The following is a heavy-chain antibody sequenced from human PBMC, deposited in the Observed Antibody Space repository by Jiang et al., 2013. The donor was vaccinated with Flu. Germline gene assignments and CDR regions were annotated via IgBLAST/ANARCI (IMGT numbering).Heavy chain of an antibody. Sequence: AEVKKPGASVKVSCKASGDSFSSYAIQWLRQAPGQRLEWMGWINAGDGNTKYSKKFQGRVTITKDKIANTVYMELSSLRSEDTAVYYCAAGLQYCTSTMCPSEDNWFDPWGQGTQVTVSS. V-gene: IGHV1-3*01. D-gene: IGHD2-2*01. CDR1: GDSFSSYA. CDR3: AAGLQYCTSTMCPSEDNWFDP. CDR2: INAGDGNT. J-gene: IGHJ5*02.